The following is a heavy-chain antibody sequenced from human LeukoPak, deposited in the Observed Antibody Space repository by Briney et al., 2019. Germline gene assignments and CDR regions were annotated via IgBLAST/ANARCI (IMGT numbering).Heavy chain of an antibody. CDR2: INPSGGST. CDR3: ARGDDFWSGYSASFDY. V-gene: IGHV1-46*01. Sequence: ASVKVSCKASGYTITSYYMHWVRQAPGQGLEWMGIINPSGGSTSYAQKFQGRVTMTRDTSTSTVYMELSSLRSEDTAVYYCARGDDFWSGYSASFDYWGQGTLVTVSS. D-gene: IGHD3-3*01. CDR1: GYTITSYY. J-gene: IGHJ4*02.